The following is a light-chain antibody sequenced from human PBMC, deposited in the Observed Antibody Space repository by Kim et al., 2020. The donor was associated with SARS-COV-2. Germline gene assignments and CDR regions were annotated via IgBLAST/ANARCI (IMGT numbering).Light chain of an antibody. J-gene: IGKJ3*01. V-gene: IGKV3-11*01. CDR3: QQRSNWLFT. CDR2: DAS. CDR1: QSVSSY. Sequence: LSPGERATLTCRASQSVSSYLAWYQQKPGQAPRLLIYDASNRATGIPARFSGSGSGTDFTLTISSLEPEDFAVYYCQQRSNWLFTFGPGTKVDIK.